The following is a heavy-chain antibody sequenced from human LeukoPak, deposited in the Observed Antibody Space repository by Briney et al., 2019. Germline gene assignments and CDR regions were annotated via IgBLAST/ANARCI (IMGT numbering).Heavy chain of an antibody. V-gene: IGHV3-53*01. CDR2: IYSGGST. Sequence: GGSLRLSCAASGFTVSSNYMSWVRQAPGKGLEGVSVIYSGGSTYYADSVKGRFTISRDNSKNTLYLQMNSLRAEDTAVYYCARVGYSYGYRPDYWGQGTLVTVSS. CDR1: GFTVSSNY. CDR3: ARVGYSYGYRPDY. J-gene: IGHJ4*02. D-gene: IGHD5-18*01.